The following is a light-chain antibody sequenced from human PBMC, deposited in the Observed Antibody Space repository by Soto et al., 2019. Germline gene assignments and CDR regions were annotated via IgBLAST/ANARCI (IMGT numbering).Light chain of an antibody. CDR3: HQTAANPWT. CDR1: QSISSR. CDR2: DAS. Sequence: DIQMTQSPSTLSASVGDRVTITCRASQSISSRLAWYQQKVGKAPKLLIYDASSLESGVPSTFSGSGSGTDFALTISSLQPEDFATYYCHQTAANPWTFAQGTKVDIK. V-gene: IGKV1-5*01. J-gene: IGKJ1*01.